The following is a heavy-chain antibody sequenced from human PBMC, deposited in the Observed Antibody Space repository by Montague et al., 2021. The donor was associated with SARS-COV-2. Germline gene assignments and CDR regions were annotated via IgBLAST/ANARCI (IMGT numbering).Heavy chain of an antibody. D-gene: IGHD3-22*01. Sequence: SLRLSCAASGFTFSSYSMNWVRQAPGKVLEWVSYISSSSSTIYXXXSXXXRFXISRDNAKNSLYLQLHSLRAEDTAVYYCAREVVTMIVVVLLPIYYYGMDVWGQGTTVTVSS. V-gene: IGHV3-48*04. CDR1: GFTFSSYS. CDR2: ISSSSSTI. J-gene: IGHJ6*02. CDR3: AREVVTMIVVVLLPIYYYGMDV.